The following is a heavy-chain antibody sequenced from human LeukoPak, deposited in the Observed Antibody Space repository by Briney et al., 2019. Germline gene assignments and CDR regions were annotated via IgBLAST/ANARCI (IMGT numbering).Heavy chain of an antibody. Sequence: PGGSLRLSCEASGFTFSAHAMTWVRQAPGKGLEWVSSIGSDNKSHYSESVKGRFAISRDNSKSIVFLQLNSLRAEDTALYYCARDIVAGSPDYFDYWGQGTLVTVSS. CDR2: IGSDNKS. D-gene: IGHD6-19*01. V-gene: IGHV3-23*01. J-gene: IGHJ4*02. CDR1: GFTFSAHA. CDR3: ARDIVAGSPDYFDY.